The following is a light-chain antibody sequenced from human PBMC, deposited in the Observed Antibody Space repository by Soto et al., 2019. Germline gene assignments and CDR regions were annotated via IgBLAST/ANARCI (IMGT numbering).Light chain of an antibody. CDR2: DTS. V-gene: IGKV3-20*01. CDR1: QSVPNSR. CDR3: QHYGASPWT. Sequence: LKHSPGTPSFSPGGRATLSSRVSQSVPNSRLAGDQQKPGQVSSLVMSDTSIRATGIPDRFSGSGSGTDFSLIIGRLEPEDFAVYICQHYGASPWTFGQGTKVDI. J-gene: IGKJ1*01.